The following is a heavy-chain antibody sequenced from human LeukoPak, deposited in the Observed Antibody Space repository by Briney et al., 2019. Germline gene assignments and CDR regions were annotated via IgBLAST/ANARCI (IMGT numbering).Heavy chain of an antibody. V-gene: IGHV4-39*07. J-gene: IGHJ4*02. CDR3: ARLYGGNTSFDY. D-gene: IGHD4-23*01. CDR2: IYYSGST. Sequence: SETLSLTCTVSGGSISSSSYYWGWIRQPPGKGLGWIGSIYYSGSTYYNPSLKSRVTISVDTSKNQFSLKLSSVTAADTAVYYCARLYGGNTSFDYWGQGTLVTVSS. CDR1: GGSISSSSYY.